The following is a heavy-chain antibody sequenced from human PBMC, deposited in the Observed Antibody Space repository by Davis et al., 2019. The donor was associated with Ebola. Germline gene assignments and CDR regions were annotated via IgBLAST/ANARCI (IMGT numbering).Heavy chain of an antibody. D-gene: IGHD6-13*01. CDR3: ARDLRYSSRYFDY. CDR1: GGTFSSYA. CDR2: IIPILGIA. Sequence: SVKVSCKASGGTFSSYAISWVRQAPGQGLEWMGGIIPILGIANYAQKFQGRVTITADKSTSTAYMELSSLRSDDTAVYYCARDLRYSSRYFDYWGQGTLVTVSS. V-gene: IGHV1-69*10. J-gene: IGHJ4*02.